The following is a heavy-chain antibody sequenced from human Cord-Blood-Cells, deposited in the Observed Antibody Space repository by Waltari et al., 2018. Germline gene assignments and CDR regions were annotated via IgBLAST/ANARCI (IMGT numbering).Heavy chain of an antibody. CDR3: ARGGELERLFDY. CDR1: GYTFTSYA. Sequence: QVQLVQSGAEMKKPGASVKVSCKASGYTFTSYAMHWVRQAPGQRLEWMGWINAGNGNTKYSQKFQGRVTITRDTSASTAYMELSSPRSEDTAVYYCARGGELERLFDYWGQGTLVTVSS. CDR2: INAGNGNT. J-gene: IGHJ4*02. V-gene: IGHV1-3*01. D-gene: IGHD1-1*01.